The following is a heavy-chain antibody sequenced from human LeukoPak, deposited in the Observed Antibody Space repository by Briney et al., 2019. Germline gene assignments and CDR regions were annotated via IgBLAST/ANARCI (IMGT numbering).Heavy chain of an antibody. Sequence: GGSLRLSCAASGFTVSSNYMSWVRQAPGKGLEWVSVIYSGGSTYYADSVKGRFTISRDNSKNTLYLQMNSLRAEDTAVYYCAKDRSFREHYYYGMDVWGQGTTVTVSS. CDR1: GFTVSSNY. V-gene: IGHV3-66*01. J-gene: IGHJ6*02. D-gene: IGHD2-21*01. CDR2: IYSGGST. CDR3: AKDRSFREHYYYGMDV.